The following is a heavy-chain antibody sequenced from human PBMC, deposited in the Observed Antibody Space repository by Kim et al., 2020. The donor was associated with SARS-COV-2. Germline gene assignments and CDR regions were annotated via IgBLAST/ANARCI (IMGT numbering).Heavy chain of an antibody. CDR2: ISSRSRTI. D-gene: IGHD3-10*01. CDR3: AKDSVVRGRGGFDS. CDR1: GFTFSDYS. J-gene: IGHJ4*02. Sequence: GGSLRLSCAASGFTFSDYSLNWVRQAPGRGLEWVSYISSRSRTIYYADSVRGRFTISRDSAQNSLYLQMDSLRDEDTAVYYCAKDSVVRGRGGFDSWGQGTLVTVSS. V-gene: IGHV3-48*02.